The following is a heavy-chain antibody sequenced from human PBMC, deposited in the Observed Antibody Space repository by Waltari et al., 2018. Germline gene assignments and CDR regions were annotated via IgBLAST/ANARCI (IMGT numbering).Heavy chain of an antibody. CDR3: VGIRGGFWFFDL. D-gene: IGHD3-10*01. CDR2: ITSAAYGDTI. Sequence: EAQLVESGGGLLLPGQSARLSCTASGFSFSAHSISWVRQAPGKGVGWIGFITSAAYGDTIYYADSVKGRFTISRDNGRDSVSLQMNSLITDDTAVYYCVGIRGGFWFFDLWGRGTLVTVSS. J-gene: IGHJ2*01. V-gene: IGHV3-48*03. CDR1: GFSFSAHS.